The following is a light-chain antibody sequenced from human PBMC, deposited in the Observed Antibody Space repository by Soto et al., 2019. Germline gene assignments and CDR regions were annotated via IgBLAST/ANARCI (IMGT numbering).Light chain of an antibody. J-gene: IGKJ5*01. Sequence: DIQMTQSPSTLSASVGYRFTITCRASQSISSWLAWYQQKPGKAPKLLIYDASSLESGVPSRFSGSGSGTEFTLTISSLQSEDFAVYYCQQYNNWPITFGQGTQLEIK. CDR1: QSISSW. V-gene: IGKV1-5*01. CDR3: QQYNNWPIT. CDR2: DAS.